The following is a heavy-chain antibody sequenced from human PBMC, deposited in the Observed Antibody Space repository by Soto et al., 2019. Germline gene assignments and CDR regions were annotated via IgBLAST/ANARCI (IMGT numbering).Heavy chain of an antibody. D-gene: IGHD3-10*01. CDR1: GFIFRSYV. CDR3: ARDLLLGFGVASRSYYYYYGMDV. V-gene: IGHV3-33*01. Sequence: GASPSLSFASSGFIFRSYVMHWVRQAPGKGLECVAVIWYVGSNKLFVDSVKGRFTTSRDNSKNTLYLQMNSLRAEDTAVYYCARDLLLGFGVASRSYYYYYGMDVWGQGTTVTVSS. CDR2: IWYVGSNK. J-gene: IGHJ6*02.